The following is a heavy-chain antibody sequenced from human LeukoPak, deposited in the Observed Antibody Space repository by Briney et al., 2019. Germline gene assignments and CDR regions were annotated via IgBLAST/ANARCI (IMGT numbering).Heavy chain of an antibody. J-gene: IGHJ4*02. Sequence: PGRSLRLSCAASGFRFGSYAMHWVRQAPGKGLEWVAVMLYDGSTKYYADSVKGRFTISRDDSKNTLYLQMNSLRAEDTAVYYCVRGDSHKSDWYNNWGQGTLVTVSS. CDR3: VRGDSHKSDWYNN. D-gene: IGHD6-19*01. CDR2: MLYDGSTK. V-gene: IGHV3-30-3*01. CDR1: GFRFGSYA.